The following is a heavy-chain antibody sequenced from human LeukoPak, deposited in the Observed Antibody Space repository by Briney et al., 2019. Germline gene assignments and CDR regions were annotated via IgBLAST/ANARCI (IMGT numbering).Heavy chain of an antibody. CDR3: AVPVAKRPHWFDP. CDR1: GGSISSYY. CDR2: IYYSGST. J-gene: IGHJ5*02. D-gene: IGHD2-2*01. V-gene: IGHV4-59*08. Sequence: SETLSLTCTVSGGSISSYYWSWIRQPPGKGLEWIGCIYYSGSTNYNPSLKSRVTISVDTSKNQFSLKLSSMTAADTAVYYCAVPVAKRPHWFDPWGQGTLVTVSS.